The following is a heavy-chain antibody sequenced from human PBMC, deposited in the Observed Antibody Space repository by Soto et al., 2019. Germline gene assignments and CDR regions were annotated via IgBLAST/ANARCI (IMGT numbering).Heavy chain of an antibody. V-gene: IGHV3-33*01. CDR3: ARDHTVTHYGWFDP. CDR1: GFTFSSYG. D-gene: IGHD4-17*01. J-gene: IGHJ5*02. CDR2: IWYDGSNK. Sequence: GGSLRLSCAASGFTFSSYGMHWVRQAPGKGLEWVAVIWYDGSNKYYADSVKGRFTISRDNSKNTLYLQMNSLRAEDTAVYYCARDHTVTHYGWFDPWGQGTLVTVSS.